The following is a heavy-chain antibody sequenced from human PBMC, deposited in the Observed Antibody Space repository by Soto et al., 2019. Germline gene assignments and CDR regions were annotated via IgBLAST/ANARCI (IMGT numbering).Heavy chain of an antibody. V-gene: IGHV1-69*01. D-gene: IGHD2-2*01. J-gene: IGHJ6*02. Sequence: QVQLVQSGAEVKKPGSSVKVSRKASGGTFSSYHISWVRQAPGQGLGWMGGIIPISGTANYAQKFQGRVTITADESTSTAYMELSSLRSEDTAVYYCARSQGSSTSLEIYYYYYYGMDVWGQGTTVTVSS. CDR2: IIPISGTA. CDR3: ARSQGSSTSLEIYYYYYYGMDV. CDR1: GGTFSSYH.